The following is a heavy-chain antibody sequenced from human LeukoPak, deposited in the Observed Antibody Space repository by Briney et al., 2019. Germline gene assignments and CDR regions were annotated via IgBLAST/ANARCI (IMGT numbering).Heavy chain of an antibody. V-gene: IGHV3-30*18. D-gene: IGHD5-12*01. CDR2: ISYDGSNK. Sequence: GGSLRLSCAASGFTFSSYGMHWVRQAPGKGLEWVAVISYDGSNKYYADSVKGRFTISRDNSKNTLYLQMNSLRAEDTAVYYCAKDVGATMALDYWGQGTLVTVSS. J-gene: IGHJ4*02. CDR3: AKDVGATMALDY. CDR1: GFTFSSYG.